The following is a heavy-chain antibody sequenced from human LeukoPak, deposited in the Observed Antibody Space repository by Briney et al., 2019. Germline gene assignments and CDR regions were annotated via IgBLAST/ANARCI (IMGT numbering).Heavy chain of an antibody. J-gene: IGHJ4*02. CDR1: GFTFSSYA. D-gene: IGHD2-15*01. CDR2: ISGSGGST. CDR3: AKDPLRVPLYLFDF. V-gene: IGHV3-23*01. Sequence: GGSLRLSCAASGFTFSSYAMSWVRQAPGKGLEWVSVISGSGGSTYYADSVKGRFTISRDNSKNTLYLQMNGLRAEDTAVYYCAKDPLRVPLYLFDFWGQGTLVTVSS.